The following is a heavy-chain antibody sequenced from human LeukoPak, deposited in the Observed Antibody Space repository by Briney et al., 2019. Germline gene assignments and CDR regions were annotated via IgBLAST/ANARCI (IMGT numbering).Heavy chain of an antibody. CDR1: GGSISSYY. Sequence: SETLSLTCTVSGGSISSYYLNWIRQPAGKGLEWVGRICTSGSTNYIPTLKRRVSMSADTSKNQFSLKMSTVTAAETAVYYCARENVLLWFGVSLAGYYFVSWGHGNLVTVSS. D-gene: IGHD3-10*01. CDR3: ARENVLLWFGVSLAGYYFVS. CDR2: ICTSGST. J-gene: IGHJ4*01. V-gene: IGHV4-4*07.